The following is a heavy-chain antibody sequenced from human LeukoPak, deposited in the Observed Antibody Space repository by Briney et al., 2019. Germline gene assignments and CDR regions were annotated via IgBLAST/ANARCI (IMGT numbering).Heavy chain of an antibody. V-gene: IGHV3-11*03. CDR3: ASVGYSGYDYIY. Sequence: GGSLRLSCAASGFTFSDYYMSWIRQAPGKGLEWVSYISSSSSYTNYADSVKGRFTISRDNAKNSLYLQMNSLRAEDTAVYDCASVGYSGYDYIYWGQGTLVSVSS. J-gene: IGHJ4*02. CDR1: GFTFSDYY. D-gene: IGHD5-12*01. CDR2: ISSSSSYT.